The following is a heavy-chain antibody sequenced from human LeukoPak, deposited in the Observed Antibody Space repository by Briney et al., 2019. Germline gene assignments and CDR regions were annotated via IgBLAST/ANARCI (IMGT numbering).Heavy chain of an antibody. V-gene: IGHV1-2*02. CDR2: INPNSGGT. Sequence: GASVKVSCKASGYTFTGYYMHWVRQAPGQGLEWMGWINPNSGGTNYAQKFQGRVNMTRDTSISTAYMELSRLRSDDTAVYYCAREGCSSTSCYTHWGQGTLLAVSS. J-gene: IGHJ4*02. D-gene: IGHD2-2*02. CDR3: AREGCSSTSCYTH. CDR1: GYTFTGYY.